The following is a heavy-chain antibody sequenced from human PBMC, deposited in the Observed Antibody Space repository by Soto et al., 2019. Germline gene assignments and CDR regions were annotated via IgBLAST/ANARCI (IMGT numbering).Heavy chain of an antibody. D-gene: IGHD3-3*01. CDR1: GGSISSSSYY. Sequence: SETLSLTCTVSGGSISSSSYYWGWIRQPPGKGLEWIGSIYYSGSTYYNPTLKSRVTISVDTSKNQFSLKLSSVTAADTAVYYCARSHVTILGDFEIWGQGTMVTVSS. J-gene: IGHJ3*02. CDR2: IYYSGST. V-gene: IGHV4-39*01. CDR3: ARSHVTILGDFEI.